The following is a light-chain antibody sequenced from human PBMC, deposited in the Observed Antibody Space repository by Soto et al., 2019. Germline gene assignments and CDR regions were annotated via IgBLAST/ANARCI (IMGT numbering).Light chain of an antibody. CDR3: MQGRHWPPT. CDR2: RVS. Sequence: DVVMTQSPLSLPVTLGQPASISCRSSQSVVYSDGIAYLTWFQQRPGQSPRRLIYRVSNRDSGVPDRFSGSGSGTDFTLKISRVEAEDVGVYYCMQGRHWPPTFGRGTKVEIK. V-gene: IGKV2-30*01. J-gene: IGKJ1*01. CDR1: QSVVYSDGIAY.